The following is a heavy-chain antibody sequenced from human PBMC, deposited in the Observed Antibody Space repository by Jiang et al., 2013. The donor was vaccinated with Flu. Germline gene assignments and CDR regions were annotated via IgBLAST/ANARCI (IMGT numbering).Heavy chain of an antibody. V-gene: IGHV4-34*01. CDR2: INDRGVT. Sequence: EWIGQINDRGVTNYNPSLKSRVTISVDTSKNQFSLTLRSVTAADTALYYCARPVYCTSTTCAGPFHIWGQGTMVTVSS. D-gene: IGHD2-2*01. J-gene: IGHJ3*02. CDR3: ARPVYCTSTTCAGPFHI.